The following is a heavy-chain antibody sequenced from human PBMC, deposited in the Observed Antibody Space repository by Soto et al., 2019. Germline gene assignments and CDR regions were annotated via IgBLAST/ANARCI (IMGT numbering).Heavy chain of an antibody. CDR2: ISGSGGST. D-gene: IGHD2-2*01. CDR3: ARGYCSSTSCYARNSVPYYYYMDV. Sequence: GGSLRLSCAASGFTFSSYAMSWVRQAPGKGLEWVSAISGSGGSTYYADSVKGRFTISRDNSKNTLYLQMNSLRAEDTAVYYCARGYCSSTSCYARNSVPYYYYMDVWGKGTTVTVSS. V-gene: IGHV3-23*01. J-gene: IGHJ6*03. CDR1: GFTFSSYA.